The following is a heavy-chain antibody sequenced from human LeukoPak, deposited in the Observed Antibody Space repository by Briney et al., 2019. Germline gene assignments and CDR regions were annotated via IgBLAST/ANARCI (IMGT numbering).Heavy chain of an antibody. V-gene: IGHV3-66*02. CDR2: VYSGDDGT. Sequence: GGSLRLSCAASGFTVSSDMSWVRQTPGKGLEWVSVVYSGDDGTNYADSVRGRFTISRDDSKDTVYLQMNSLSVEDTGVYYCAKRSRGYYDYWGQGTLVTVSS. CDR3: AKRSRGYYDY. CDR1: GFTVSSD. J-gene: IGHJ4*02. D-gene: IGHD2-2*01.